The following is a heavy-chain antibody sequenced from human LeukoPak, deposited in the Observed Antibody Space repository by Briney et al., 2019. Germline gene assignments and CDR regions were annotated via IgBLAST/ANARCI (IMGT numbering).Heavy chain of an antibody. J-gene: IGHJ5*02. CDR3: ARYRLGWFDP. Sequence: PSQTLSLTCSVSSDSISSTSGTYFWGWIRQPAGKGLEWIGRINTSGSTNYNPSLKSRVTMSVDTSKNQFSLKVTSVTAADTAVYYCARYRLGWFDPWGQGTLVTVFS. D-gene: IGHD1-1*01. CDR1: SDSISSTSGTYF. CDR2: INTSGST. V-gene: IGHV4-61*02.